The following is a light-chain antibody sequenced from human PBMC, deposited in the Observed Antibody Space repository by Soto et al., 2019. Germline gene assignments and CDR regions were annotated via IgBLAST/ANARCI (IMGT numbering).Light chain of an antibody. CDR1: TSNFGTKS. Sequence: QSVLTQPPSASGTPGQRVTISCSGATSNFGTKSVNWYQHLTGAAPRLLIYNSDQRPSGVPDRFSGSKSGTSASLAISGLQSADEGDYFCASWDDTLHVPLFGGGTKVTVL. J-gene: IGLJ2*01. CDR3: ASWDDTLHVPL. V-gene: IGLV1-44*01. CDR2: NSD.